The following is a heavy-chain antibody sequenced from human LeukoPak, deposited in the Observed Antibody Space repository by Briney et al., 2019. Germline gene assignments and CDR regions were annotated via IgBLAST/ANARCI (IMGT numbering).Heavy chain of an antibody. D-gene: IGHD3-16*01. CDR2: IYYSGST. CDR3: ARAHITIGDDWFDP. Sequence: TETLSLTCTVSGGSVSSGSYYWSWIRQPPGKGLEWIGYIYYSGSTNYNPSLKSRVTISVDTSKNQFSLKLSSVTAADTAVYYCARAHITIGDDWFDPWGQGALVTASS. J-gene: IGHJ5*02. V-gene: IGHV4-61*01. CDR1: GGSVSSGSYY.